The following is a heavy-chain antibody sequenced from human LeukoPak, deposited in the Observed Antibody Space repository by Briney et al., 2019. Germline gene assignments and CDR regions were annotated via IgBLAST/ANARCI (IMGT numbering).Heavy chain of an antibody. CDR2: INTNTGNP. J-gene: IGHJ5*02. CDR1: GYTFTIYA. Sequence: ASVKVSCKASGYTFTIYAMNWVRQSPGHALEWMGSINTNTGNPTYAQGFTGRFVFSLDTSVSTAYLQISSLKAEDTAVYYCARAAGPRHSRFNWFDPWGQGTLVTVSS. CDR3: ARAAGPRHSRFNWFDP. V-gene: IGHV7-4-1*02. D-gene: IGHD1-26*01.